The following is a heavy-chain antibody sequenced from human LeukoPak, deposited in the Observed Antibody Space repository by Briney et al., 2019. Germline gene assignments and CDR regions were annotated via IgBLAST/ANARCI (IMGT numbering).Heavy chain of an antibody. J-gene: IGHJ6*02. CDR1: GFTFSRSA. CDR3: AADKRGGVYYGSGRSYYGMDV. D-gene: IGHD3-10*01. CDR2: IVVGSGNT. V-gene: IGHV1-58*02. Sequence: SVKVSCKASGFTFSRSAMHWVRQARGQRLEWIGWIVVGSGNTNYAQKFQERVTITRDMSTRKAYMELSSLRSEDTAVYYCAADKRGGVYYGSGRSYYGMDVWGQGTTVTISS.